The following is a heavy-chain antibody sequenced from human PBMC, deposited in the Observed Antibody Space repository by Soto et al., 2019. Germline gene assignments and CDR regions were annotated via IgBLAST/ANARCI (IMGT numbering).Heavy chain of an antibody. V-gene: IGHV3-48*01. CDR1: GFTFSSYS. D-gene: IGHD6-19*01. Sequence: GGSPRLSCAASGFTFSSYSMDWVRQAPGKGLEWVSYISSSSSTIYYADSVKGRFTISRDNAKNSLYLQMNSLRAEDTAVYYCARDTDSSGSYRWFDPWGQGTLVTVSS. J-gene: IGHJ5*02. CDR3: ARDTDSSGSYRWFDP. CDR2: ISSSSSTI.